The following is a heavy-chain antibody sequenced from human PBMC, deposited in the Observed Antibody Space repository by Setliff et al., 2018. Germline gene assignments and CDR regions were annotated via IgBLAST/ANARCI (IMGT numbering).Heavy chain of an antibody. CDR2: IRYDGSNK. V-gene: IGHV3-30*02. J-gene: IGHJ4*02. CDR3: ARSYYDSSGYYHPAFDY. Sequence: PGGSLRLSCAASGFTFSSYGMHWVRQAPGKGLEWVAFIRYDGSNKYYADSVKGRFTISRDNSKNTLYLQMNSLRSEDTAVYYCARSYYDSSGYYHPAFDYWGQGTLVTVSS. D-gene: IGHD3-22*01. CDR1: GFTFSSYG.